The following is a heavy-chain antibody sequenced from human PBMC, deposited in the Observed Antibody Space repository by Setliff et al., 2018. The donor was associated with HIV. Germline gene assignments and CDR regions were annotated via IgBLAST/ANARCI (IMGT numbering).Heavy chain of an antibody. J-gene: IGHJ3*02. Sequence: SGPTLVNPTQTLTLTCTLSGFSVSSNGVGVGWIRQPPGKALEWLALIYWDDDKRYSPSLRSRPTITRDTSRNQVVLTMTNMDPVDTATYYCVHTRGVSTGYYYNDAFDIWGQGTMVTVSS. CDR2: IYWDDDK. D-gene: IGHD3-22*01. V-gene: IGHV2-5*02. CDR1: GFSVSSNGVG. CDR3: VHTRGVSTGYYYNDAFDI.